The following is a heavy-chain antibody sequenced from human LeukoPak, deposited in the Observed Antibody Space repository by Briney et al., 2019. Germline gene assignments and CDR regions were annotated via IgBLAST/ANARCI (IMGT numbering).Heavy chain of an antibody. Sequence: PSETLSLTCTVSGGSISSYYWSWIRQPAGKGLEWIGRIYTSGSTNYNPSLKSRVTMSVDTSKNQFSLKLSSVTAADTAVYYCARHPYYDSSGPRDRWFDPWGQGTLVTVSS. CDR2: IYTSGST. V-gene: IGHV4-4*07. D-gene: IGHD3-22*01. CDR3: ARHPYYDSSGPRDRWFDP. J-gene: IGHJ5*02. CDR1: GGSISSYY.